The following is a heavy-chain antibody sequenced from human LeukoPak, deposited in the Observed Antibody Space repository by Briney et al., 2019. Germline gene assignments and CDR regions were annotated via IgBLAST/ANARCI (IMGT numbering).Heavy chain of an antibody. CDR3: ARGSHYYGSGFDY. CDR1: GFTFSSYA. CDR2: ISYDGSNK. Sequence: GRSLRLPCAASGFTFSSYAMHWVRQAPGKGLEWVAVISYDGSNKYYADSVKGRFTISRDNSKNTLYLQMNSLRAEDTAVYYCARGSHYYGSGFDYWGQGTLLTVSS. D-gene: IGHD3-10*01. J-gene: IGHJ4*02. V-gene: IGHV3-30-3*01.